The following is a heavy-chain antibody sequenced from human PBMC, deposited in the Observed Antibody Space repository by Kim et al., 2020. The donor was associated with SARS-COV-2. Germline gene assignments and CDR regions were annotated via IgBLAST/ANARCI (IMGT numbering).Heavy chain of an antibody. V-gene: IGHV3-13*01. Sequence: TDSPGSVKGRITLSRENAKHSLYLQMNSLRAGDTAVYYCARKDYYYGIDVWGQGTTVTVSS. CDR3: ARKDYYYGIDV. J-gene: IGHJ6*02. CDR2: T.